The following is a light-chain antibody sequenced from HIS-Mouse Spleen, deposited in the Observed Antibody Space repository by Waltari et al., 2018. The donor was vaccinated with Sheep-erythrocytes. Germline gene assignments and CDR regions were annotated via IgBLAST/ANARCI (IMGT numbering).Light chain of an antibody. V-gene: IGLV2-8*01. Sequence: QSALTQPPSASGSPGQSVTIPCTGTTSDVGGYHHVSWYQQHPGKAPNLMIYEVSKRPSGVPDRFSGSKSGNTASLTVSGLQAEDEADYYCSSYAGSNNWVFGGGTKLTVL. J-gene: IGLJ3*02. CDR3: SSYAGSNNWV. CDR1: TSDVGGYHH. CDR2: EVS.